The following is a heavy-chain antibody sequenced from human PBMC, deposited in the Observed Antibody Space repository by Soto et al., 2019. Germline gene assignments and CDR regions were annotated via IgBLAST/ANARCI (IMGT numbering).Heavy chain of an antibody. CDR2: INHSGST. CDR3: ARDPMSRGFDY. J-gene: IGHJ4*02. CDR1: GGSFSGYY. Sequence: QVQLQQWGAGLLKPSETLSLTCAVYGGSFSGYYWSWIRQPPGKGLEWIGEINHSGSTNYNPSLKSRVTISVDTSKNQFSLKLSSVTAADTAVYYCARDPMSRGFDYWGQGTLVTVSS. V-gene: IGHV4-34*01. D-gene: IGHD3-10*01.